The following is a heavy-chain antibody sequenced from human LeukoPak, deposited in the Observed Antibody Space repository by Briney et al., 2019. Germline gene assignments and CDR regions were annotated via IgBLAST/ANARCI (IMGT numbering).Heavy chain of an antibody. CDR3: ARAPTLLLWFGEHPSPFDY. Sequence: GGSLRLSCAASGFTFSSYEMNWVRQAPGKGLEWVSYISSSGSTIYYADSVKGRFTISRDNSKNTLYLQMNSLRAEDTAVYYCARAPTLLLWFGEHPSPFDYWGQGTLVTVSS. CDR1: GFTFSSYE. V-gene: IGHV3-48*03. J-gene: IGHJ4*02. D-gene: IGHD3-10*01. CDR2: ISSSGSTI.